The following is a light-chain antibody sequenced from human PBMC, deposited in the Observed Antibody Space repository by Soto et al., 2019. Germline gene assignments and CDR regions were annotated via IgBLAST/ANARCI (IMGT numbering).Light chain of an antibody. Sequence: QSVLTQPPSVSGTPGQRVTISCSGSSSNIGGNTVNWYQHLPGTAPKVLIYTDNQRPSGVPDRFSGSKSGTSASLAISGLQSEDEADYYCQSYDNSLSGYVVFGGGTKLTVL. J-gene: IGLJ2*01. V-gene: IGLV1-44*01. CDR1: SSNIGGNT. CDR2: TDN. CDR3: QSYDNSLSGYVV.